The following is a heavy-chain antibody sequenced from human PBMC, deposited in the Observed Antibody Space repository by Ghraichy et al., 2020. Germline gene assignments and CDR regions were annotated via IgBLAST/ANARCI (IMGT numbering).Heavy chain of an antibody. CDR2: IYYSGST. CDR3: ARFWLSWFDP. V-gene: IGHV4-39*01. Sequence: SQTLSLTCTVSGGSISSSSYYWGWIRQPPGKGLEWIGSIYYSGSTYYNPSLKSRVTISVDTSKNQFSLKLSSVTAADTAVYYCARFWLSWFDPWGQGTLVTVSS. J-gene: IGHJ5*02. D-gene: IGHD3-3*01. CDR1: GGSISSSSYY.